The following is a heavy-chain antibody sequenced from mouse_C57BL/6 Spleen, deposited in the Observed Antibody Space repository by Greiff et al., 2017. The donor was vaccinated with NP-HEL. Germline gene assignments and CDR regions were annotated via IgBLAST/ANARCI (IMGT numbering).Heavy chain of an antibody. Sequence: EVHLVESGGGLVKPGGSLKLSCAASGFTFSSYAMSWVRQTPEKRLEWVATISDGGSYTYYPDNVKGRFTISRDNAKNNLYLQMSHLKSEDTAMYYCARDRDYSYYYAMDYWGQGTSVTVSS. D-gene: IGHD1-1*01. CDR2: ISDGGSYT. J-gene: IGHJ4*01. CDR3: ARDRDYSYYYAMDY. CDR1: GFTFSSYA. V-gene: IGHV5-4*01.